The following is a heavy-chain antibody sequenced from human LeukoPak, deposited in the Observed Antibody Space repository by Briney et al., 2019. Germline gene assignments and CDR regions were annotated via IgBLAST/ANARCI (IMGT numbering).Heavy chain of an antibody. CDR2: ISYDGSNK. J-gene: IGHJ4*02. CDR3: ARDVVDFVGVPAANGGYSLSFSLPDY. CDR1: GFTFSSYA. D-gene: IGHD2-2*03. V-gene: IGHV3-30*04. Sequence: GSSLRLSCAASGFTFSSYAMHWVRQAPGKGLEGVEDISYDGSNKYYADSVKGRFTISRDNSKNTLYLQMNSLRAEDTAVYYCARDVVDFVGVPAANGGYSLSFSLPDYWGQGTLVTVSS.